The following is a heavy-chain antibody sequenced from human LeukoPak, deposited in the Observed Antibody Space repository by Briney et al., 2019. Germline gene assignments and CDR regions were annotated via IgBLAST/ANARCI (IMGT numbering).Heavy chain of an antibody. V-gene: IGHV4-4*02. D-gene: IGHD3-22*01. J-gene: IGHJ6*03. CDR2: IHHSGSS. CDR1: GDSVSGSFW. Sequence: SETLSLTCAVSGDSVSGSFWWSWVRQPPHKGLEWIGEIHHSGSSNYNPSLESRVIISLDGSKNLLSLKLTSVTAADTAVYFCAREVPDSGSFYYYMDVWGKGTTVTVSS. CDR3: AREVPDSGSFYYYMDV.